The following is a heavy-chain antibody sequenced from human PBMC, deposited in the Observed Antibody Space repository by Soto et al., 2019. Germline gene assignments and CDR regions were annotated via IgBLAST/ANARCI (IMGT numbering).Heavy chain of an antibody. Sequence: SVKVSCKASGGTFSSYAISWVQQAPGQGLEWMGGIIPIFGTANYAQKFQGRVTITADKSTSTAYMELSSLRSEDTAVYYCARAGGASTYCSSTSCYTEGYYYYGMDVWGQGXTVTVYS. CDR2: IIPIFGTA. D-gene: IGHD2-2*02. CDR1: GGTFSSYA. CDR3: ARAGGASTYCSSTSCYTEGYYYYGMDV. J-gene: IGHJ6*02. V-gene: IGHV1-69*06.